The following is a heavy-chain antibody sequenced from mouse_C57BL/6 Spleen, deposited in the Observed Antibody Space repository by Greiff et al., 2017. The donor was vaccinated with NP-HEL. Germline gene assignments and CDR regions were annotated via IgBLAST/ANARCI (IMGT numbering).Heavy chain of an antibody. CDR3: TTGYYYGSSRYYFDY. D-gene: IGHD1-1*01. CDR2: IDPENGDT. CDR1: GFNIKDDY. Sequence: VQLKESGAELVRPGASVKLSCTASGFNIKDDYMHWVKQRPEQGLEWIGWIDPENGDTEYASKFQGKATITADTSSNTAYLQLSSLTSEDTAVYYCTTGYYYGSSRYYFDYWGQGTTLTVSS. J-gene: IGHJ2*01. V-gene: IGHV14-4*01.